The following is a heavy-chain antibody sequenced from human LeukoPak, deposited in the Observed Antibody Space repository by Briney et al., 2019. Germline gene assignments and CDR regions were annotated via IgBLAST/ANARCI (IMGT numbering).Heavy chain of an antibody. D-gene: IGHD6-6*01. CDR2: MNPNSGNT. CDR1: GYTFTSYD. CDR3: ARDRDPYSSSSSYFDY. V-gene: IGHV1-8*01. J-gene: IGHJ4*02. Sequence: ASVKVSCKASGYTFTSYDINWVRQATGQGLEWMGWMNPNSGNTGYAQKFQGRVTITADKSTSTAYMELSSLRSEDTAVYYCARDRDPYSSSSSYFDYWGQGTLVTVSS.